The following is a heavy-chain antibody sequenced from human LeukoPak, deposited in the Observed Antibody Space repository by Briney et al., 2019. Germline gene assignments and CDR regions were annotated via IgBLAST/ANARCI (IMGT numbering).Heavy chain of an antibody. V-gene: IGHV1-18*01. D-gene: IGHD2-2*01. CDR3: ARDGARTYGSSYDPNWFDP. Sequence: ASVKVSCKASGYTFTSYGISWVRQAPGQGLEWMGWISAYNGNTDYAQKVQGRVTMTTDTSTSTAYMELRSLRSDDTAVYYCARDGARTYGSSYDPNWFDPWGQGTLVTVSS. CDR1: GYTFTSYG. CDR2: ISAYNGNT. J-gene: IGHJ5*02.